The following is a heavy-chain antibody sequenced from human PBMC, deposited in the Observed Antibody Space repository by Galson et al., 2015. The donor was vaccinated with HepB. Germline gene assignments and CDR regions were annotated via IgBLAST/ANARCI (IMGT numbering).Heavy chain of an antibody. CDR2: IYPGDSDT. J-gene: IGHJ5*02. V-gene: IGHV5-51*03. CDR3: ARLPYYYDSTKSQGGFDP. D-gene: IGHD3-22*01. Sequence: QSGAEVKKPGESLKISCKGSGYSFTSYWVGWVRQMPGKGLEWMGIIYPGDSDTRYSPSFQGQVTISADKSISTAYLQWSSLKASDTAMYYCARLPYYYDSTKSQGGFDPWGQGTLVTVSS. CDR1: GYSFTSYW.